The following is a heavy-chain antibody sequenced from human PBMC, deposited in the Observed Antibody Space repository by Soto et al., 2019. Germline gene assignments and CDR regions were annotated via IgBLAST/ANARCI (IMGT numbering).Heavy chain of an antibody. Sequence: EVQLLESGGGLVQPGGSLRLSCAASGFTFSSYAMTWVRQAPGKGLEWVSAISGSGTNRYYADSVKGRFTISRDNSKNTLYMQMNSLRAEDTAVYYCAKDRVDYGDCRGLDDWGQGTLVTVSS. CDR3: AKDRVDYGDCRGLDD. V-gene: IGHV3-23*01. D-gene: IGHD4-17*01. CDR1: GFTFSSYA. CDR2: ISGSGTNR. J-gene: IGHJ4*02.